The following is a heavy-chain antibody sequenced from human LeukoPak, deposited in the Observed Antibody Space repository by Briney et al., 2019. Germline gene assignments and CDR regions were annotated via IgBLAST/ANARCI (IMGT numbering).Heavy chain of an antibody. CDR1: GYTFTSYG. D-gene: IGHD6-19*01. J-gene: IGHJ5*02. CDR3: AREIYGYGAKVAGAKWFDP. CDR2: ISAHNGNT. V-gene: IGHV1-18*01. Sequence: GASVKVSCKASGYTFTSYGITWVRQAPGQGLEWMGWISAHNGNTNYAQKFQGRLTMATDTSTNTAYMELRSLRPDDTAVYYCAREIYGYGAKVAGAKWFDPWGQGTRVTVSS.